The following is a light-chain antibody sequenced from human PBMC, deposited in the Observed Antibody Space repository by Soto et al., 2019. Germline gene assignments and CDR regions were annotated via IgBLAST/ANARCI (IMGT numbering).Light chain of an antibody. V-gene: IGKV3-20*01. CDR1: QSVSSNY. CDR3: QQYDSSPF. J-gene: IGKJ5*01. CDR2: GAS. Sequence: EIVLTQSPGTLSLSPGERATLSCRASQSVSSNYLAWYQQKPGQAPRLLIYGASSRATGIPDRFSASGSGTDFTLTINRLEPEDFAVYFCQQYDSSPFFGQGTRLEIK.